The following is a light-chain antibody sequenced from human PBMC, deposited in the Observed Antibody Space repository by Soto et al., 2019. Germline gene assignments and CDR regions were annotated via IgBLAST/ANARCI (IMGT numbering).Light chain of an antibody. V-gene: IGLV6-57*02. Sequence: NFMLTQPHSESESPGKTVTISCTGSSGSIASNYVQWYQQRPGSAPTTVIYEDNQRPSGVPDRFSGSIDSSSNSASLTISGLKTEDEADYYCQSYDSSNPDVVFGGGTKLTFL. CDR3: QSYDSSNPDVV. CDR1: SGSIASNY. J-gene: IGLJ2*01. CDR2: EDN.